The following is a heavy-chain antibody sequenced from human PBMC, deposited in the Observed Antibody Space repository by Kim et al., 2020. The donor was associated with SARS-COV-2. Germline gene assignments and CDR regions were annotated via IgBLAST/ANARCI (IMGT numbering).Heavy chain of an antibody. V-gene: IGHV3-11*01. CDR1: GFTFSDYY. D-gene: IGHD4-17*01. J-gene: IGHJ6*02. Sequence: GSLRLSCAASGFTFSDYYMSWIRQAPGKGLEWVSYISSSGSTIYYADSVKGRFTISRDNAKNSLYLQMNSLRAEDTAVYYCASVHGDYSRYYGMDVWGQGTTVTVSS. CDR2: ISSSGSTI. CDR3: ASVHGDYSRYYGMDV.